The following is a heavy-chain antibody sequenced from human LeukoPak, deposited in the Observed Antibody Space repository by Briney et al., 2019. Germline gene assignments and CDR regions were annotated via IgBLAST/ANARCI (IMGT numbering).Heavy chain of an antibody. V-gene: IGHV3-23*01. J-gene: IGHJ4*02. CDR3: AKRALYGSGTYYFDC. Sequence: GGSLRLSCAASGFTFSTYGMTWVRQAPGKGLEWVSYIGISSDSTYYADSVKGRFTISRDNSKNTLYLQMNSLRAEDTAVYYCAKRALYGSGTYYFDCWGQGTLVTVSS. D-gene: IGHD3-10*01. CDR2: IGISSDST. CDR1: GFTFSTYG.